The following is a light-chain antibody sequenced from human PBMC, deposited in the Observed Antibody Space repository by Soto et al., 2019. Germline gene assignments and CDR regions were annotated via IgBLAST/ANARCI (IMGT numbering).Light chain of an antibody. V-gene: IGKV2-28*01. Sequence: DIVMTQSPLSLPVTPGEPASISCRSSQILLHSNGYNYLDWYLQKPGQSPQLLIYLGSNRASGVPDRISGSGSGTDFKLKISRVEAEDVGVYYCMQALQTPLTFGGGTKVEIK. CDR1: QILLHSNGYNY. CDR3: MQALQTPLT. J-gene: IGKJ4*01. CDR2: LGS.